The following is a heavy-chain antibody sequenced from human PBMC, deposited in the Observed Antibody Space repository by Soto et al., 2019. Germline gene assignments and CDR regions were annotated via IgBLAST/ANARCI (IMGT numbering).Heavy chain of an antibody. D-gene: IGHD6-13*01. CDR1: GFTLSAYW. CDR2: INRDGSKK. Sequence: EVQLEESGGDLVQPGGSLRLSCAASGFTLSAYWMTWVRQAPGKGLEWVANINRDGSKKSYLDSVRGRFTISRDNVANSLYLQMDSLRADDTALYYCARDVSPGSSSLYLDAFDIWCQGTMVTVSS. CDR3: ARDVSPGSSSLYLDAFDI. V-gene: IGHV3-7*05. J-gene: IGHJ3*02.